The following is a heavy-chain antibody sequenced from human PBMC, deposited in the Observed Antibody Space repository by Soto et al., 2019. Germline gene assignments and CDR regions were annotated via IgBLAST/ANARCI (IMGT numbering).Heavy chain of an antibody. J-gene: IGHJ3*02. V-gene: IGHV1-18*01. CDR1: GYTFTSYG. D-gene: IGHD6-13*01. Sequence: QVQLVQSGAEVKKPGASVKVSCKASGYTFTSYGISWVRQAPGHGPEWMGRISTYNGNTNYVQKLQGRVTMTTDTSSNTAYLELRSLRYDDTAVYYCARDPGYSTTWHQAFDIWGQGTTVTVSS. CDR3: ARDPGYSTTWHQAFDI. CDR2: ISTYNGNT.